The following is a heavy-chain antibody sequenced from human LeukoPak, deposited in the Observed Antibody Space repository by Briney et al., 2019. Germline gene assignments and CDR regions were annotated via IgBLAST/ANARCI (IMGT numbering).Heavy chain of an antibody. Sequence: GGSLTLSCAASGFTFSDYYMIWIRQAPGKGLEWVGRIKSKTDGGTIDYAAPAKGRFTISRDDSKNTLYLQMNSLKTEDTAVYYCTTNYYGSGSDIFDYWGQGTLVTVSS. CDR3: TTNYYGSGSDIFDY. CDR2: IKSKTDGGTI. CDR1: GFTFSDYY. J-gene: IGHJ4*02. V-gene: IGHV3-15*01. D-gene: IGHD3-10*01.